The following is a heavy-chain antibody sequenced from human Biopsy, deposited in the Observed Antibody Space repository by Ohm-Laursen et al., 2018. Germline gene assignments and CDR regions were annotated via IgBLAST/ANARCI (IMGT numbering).Heavy chain of an antibody. CDR1: GGTFSNYG. J-gene: IGHJ1*01. D-gene: IGHD3-9*01. Sequence: SSVTVSCKAPGGTFSNYGVNWVRQAPGQGLEWLGGNIPILGTGNYAQKFQDRVTVAADTSTSTATTELRSLRSDDTAVYYCATKLTGYFHHWGQGTLVIVSS. CDR3: ATKLTGYFHH. CDR2: NIPILGTG. V-gene: IGHV1-69*06.